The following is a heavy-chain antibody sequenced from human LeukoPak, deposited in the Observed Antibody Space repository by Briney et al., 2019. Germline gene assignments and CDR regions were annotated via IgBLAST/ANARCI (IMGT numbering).Heavy chain of an antibody. Sequence: GASVKVSCKGSGYTFSTYYVHWVRRAPGEGLEWMGVVNPSSGDTRYAQKFRGRVTMTRETSTDTVYMDLRSLKTEDTAVYYCARANYDILTGYLDPWGQGTRVTVSS. J-gene: IGHJ5*02. CDR1: GYTFSTYY. V-gene: IGHV1-46*01. CDR3: ARANYDILTGYLDP. D-gene: IGHD3-9*01. CDR2: VNPSSGDT.